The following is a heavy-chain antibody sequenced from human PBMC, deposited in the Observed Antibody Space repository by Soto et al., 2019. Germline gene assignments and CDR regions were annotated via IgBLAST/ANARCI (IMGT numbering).Heavy chain of an antibody. D-gene: IGHD3-10*01. CDR3: ARDHTRAPSYYGMDV. CDR2: ISSSSSYI. Sequence: GGSLRLSCAASGFTFSSYSMNWVRQAPGKGLEWVSSISSSSSYIYYADSVKGRFTISRDNAKNSLYLQMNSLRAEDTAVYYCARDHTRAPSYYGMDVSGQGTTVTVSS. V-gene: IGHV3-21*01. CDR1: GFTFSSYS. J-gene: IGHJ6*02.